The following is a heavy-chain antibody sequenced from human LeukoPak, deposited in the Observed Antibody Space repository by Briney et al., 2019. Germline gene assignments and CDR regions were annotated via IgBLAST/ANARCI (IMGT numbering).Heavy chain of an antibody. CDR3: AKERDTAMVTIDY. CDR1: GFTFSSYG. CDR2: IRYDGSNK. D-gene: IGHD5-18*01. J-gene: IGHJ4*02. V-gene: IGHV3-30*02. Sequence: GGPLRLSCAAPGFTFSSYGMHWVRQAPGKGLEWVAFIRYDGSNKYYADSVKGRFTISRDNSKNTLYLQMNSLRAEDTAVYYCAKERDTAMVTIDYWGQGTLVTVSS.